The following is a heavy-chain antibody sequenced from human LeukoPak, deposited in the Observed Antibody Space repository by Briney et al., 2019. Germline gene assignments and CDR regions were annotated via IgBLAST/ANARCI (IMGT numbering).Heavy chain of an antibody. CDR2: IIPILGIA. CDR1: GYTFTSYY. V-gene: IGHV1-69*02. Sequence: SVKVSCKASGYTFTSYYMHWVRQAPGQGLEWMGRIIPILGIANYAQKFQGRVTITADKSTSTAYMELSSLRSEDTAVYYCASGKLRATMTYLIDYWGQGTLVTVSS. J-gene: IGHJ4*02. CDR3: ASGKLRATMTYLIDY. D-gene: IGHD3-22*01.